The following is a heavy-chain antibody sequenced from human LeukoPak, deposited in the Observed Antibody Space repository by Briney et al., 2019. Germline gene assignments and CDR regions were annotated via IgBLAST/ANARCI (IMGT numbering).Heavy chain of an antibody. Sequence: ASVKVSCKASGYTFTGYYMHWVRQAPGQGLEWMGRINPNSGGTNYAQKFLGRVTMTRDTSISTAYMELSRLRSDDTAVYYCARPFYGDYDNWFDPWGQGTLATVSS. J-gene: IGHJ5*02. D-gene: IGHD4-17*01. V-gene: IGHV1-2*06. CDR3: ARPFYGDYDNWFDP. CDR2: INPNSGGT. CDR1: GYTFTGYY.